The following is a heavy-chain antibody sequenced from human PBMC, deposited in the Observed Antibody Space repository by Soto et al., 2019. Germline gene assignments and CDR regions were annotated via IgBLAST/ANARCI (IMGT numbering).Heavy chain of an antibody. J-gene: IGHJ6*03. CDR1: GFTFSSYA. CDR2: ISGSGGST. D-gene: IGHD5-12*01. CDR3: AKCKKSGYQTHYYYYYYMDV. Sequence: GESLKISCAASGFTFSSYAMSWVRQAPGKGLEWVSAISGSGGSTYYADSVKGRFTISRDNSKNTLYLQMNSLRAEDTAVYYCAKCKKSGYQTHYYYYYYMDVWGKGTTVTVSS. V-gene: IGHV3-23*01.